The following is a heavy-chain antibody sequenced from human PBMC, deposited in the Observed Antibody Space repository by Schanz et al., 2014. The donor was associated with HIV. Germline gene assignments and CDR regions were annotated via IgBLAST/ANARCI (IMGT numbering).Heavy chain of an antibody. CDR3: ARGLPADY. CDR2: ISGGGGKT. Sequence: EVQLLESGGGLVQPGGSLRLSCAASGFLFSSYGMSWVRQAPGKGLEWVSIISGGGGKTYYADSVKGRFTISRDNSKNTLYLQMNSLRAEDTAVYYCARGLPADYWGQGTLVTVSS. CDR1: GFLFSSYG. D-gene: IGHD5-18*01. J-gene: IGHJ4*02. V-gene: IGHV3-23*01.